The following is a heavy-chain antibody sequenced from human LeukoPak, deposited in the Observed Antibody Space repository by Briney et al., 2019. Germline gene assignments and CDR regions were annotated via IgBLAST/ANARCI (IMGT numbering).Heavy chain of an antibody. D-gene: IGHD2-2*03. CDR2: IWSDGSKK. CDR3: ARASWISTADAVC. Sequence: AGTSLRLSCATSGFTFGHHGFHWVRQAPGKGLEWVSVIWSDGSKKDYVDSVKGRFTLSRDDSRNTVYLQLNNLRVEDTAIYYCARASWISTADAVCWGQGTLVTLSS. J-gene: IGHJ4*02. V-gene: IGHV3-33*01. CDR1: GFTFGHHG.